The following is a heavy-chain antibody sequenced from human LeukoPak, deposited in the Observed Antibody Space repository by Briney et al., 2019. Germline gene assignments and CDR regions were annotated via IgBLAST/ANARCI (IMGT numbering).Heavy chain of an antibody. J-gene: IGHJ5*02. Sequence: SETLSLTCIVSGGSISSGTYYWGWIRQPPGKGLEWIGEINHSGSTNYNPSLKSRVTISVDTSKNQFSLKVSSVTAADTAVYYCAREDPGRGNWFDPWGQGTLVTVSS. CDR3: AREDPGRGNWFDP. D-gene: IGHD3-10*01. CDR2: INHSGST. CDR1: GGSISSGTYY. V-gene: IGHV4-39*07.